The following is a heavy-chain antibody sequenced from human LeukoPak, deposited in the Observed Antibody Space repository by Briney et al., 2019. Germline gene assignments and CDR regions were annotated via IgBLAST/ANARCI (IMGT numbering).Heavy chain of an antibody. V-gene: IGHV4-4*07. D-gene: IGHD6-25*01. CDR2: IYSSGST. CDR1: GGSISSYY. J-gene: IGHJ3*02. Sequence: SETLSLTCTLSGGSISSYYWSWIRQPAGKGLEWIGRIYSSGSTNYNPSLKSRVTVSVDTSKNQFSLKLSSVTAADTAVYYCARDSTQRAFDIWGQGTMVTVSS. CDR3: ARDSTQRAFDI.